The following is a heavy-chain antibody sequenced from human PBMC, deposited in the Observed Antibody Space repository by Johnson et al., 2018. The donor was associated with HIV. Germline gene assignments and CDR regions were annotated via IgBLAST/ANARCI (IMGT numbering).Heavy chain of an antibody. CDR1: GFTFDDYG. CDR2: IKQDGSEK. V-gene: IGHV3-7*01. CDR3: AREQWADAFDI. J-gene: IGHJ3*02. Sequence: VQLVESGGGVVRPGGSLRLSCAASGFTFDDYGMSWVRQAPGKGLEWVANIKQDGSEKYYVASVKGRFTISRDNAKNSLYLQMNSLRAEDTAVYYCAREQWADAFDIWGQGTMVTVSS. D-gene: IGHD6-19*01.